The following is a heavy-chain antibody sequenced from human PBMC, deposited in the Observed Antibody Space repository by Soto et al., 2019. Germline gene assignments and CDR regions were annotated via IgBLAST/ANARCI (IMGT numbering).Heavy chain of an antibody. D-gene: IGHD5-12*01. Sequence: QVQLVQSGTEVKKPGSSVKVSCKASGGTFSSYAISWVRQAPGQGLEWIGGIIPMFNTTNYAQRIHGRVTITAHQSTGTVYMELNSLRSEDAAVYYCARDKEMATITEFVYWGEGTLVSVSS. CDR3: ARDKEMATITEFVY. V-gene: IGHV1-69*01. CDR2: IIPMFNTT. J-gene: IGHJ4*02. CDR1: GGTFSSYA.